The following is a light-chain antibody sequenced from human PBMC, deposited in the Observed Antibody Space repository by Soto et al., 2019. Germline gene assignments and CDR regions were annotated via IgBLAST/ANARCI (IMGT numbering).Light chain of an antibody. Sequence: QSVLTQPPSVSAAPGQKVTISCSGSSSNIGGNSVSWYQQLPGTAPKLLIYDDNKRPSGIPDRFSGSKSGTSATLGITGFQTGDEADYYCGSWDSSRGAYVLGTGTKVTVL. CDR3: GSWDSSRGAYV. CDR2: DDN. V-gene: IGLV1-51*01. CDR1: SSNIGGNS. J-gene: IGLJ1*01.